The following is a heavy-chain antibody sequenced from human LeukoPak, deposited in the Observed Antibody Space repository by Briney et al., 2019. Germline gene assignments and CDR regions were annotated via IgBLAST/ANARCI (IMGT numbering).Heavy chain of an antibody. CDR3: ARDRSYYQTTRFDY. CDR2: IGANGGTT. J-gene: IGHJ4*02. Sequence: GGSLRLSCAASGFTFSSYALSWVRQAPGKGLEWVSAIGANGGTTFYADSVKGRFTISRDNSKNTLYLQMNSLRAEDTAVYYCARDRSYYQTTRFDYWGQGTLVTVSS. CDR1: GFTFSSYA. V-gene: IGHV3-23*01. D-gene: IGHD1-26*01.